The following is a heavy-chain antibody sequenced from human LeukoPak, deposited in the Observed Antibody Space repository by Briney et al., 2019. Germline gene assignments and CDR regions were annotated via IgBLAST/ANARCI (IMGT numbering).Heavy chain of an antibody. D-gene: IGHD1-26*01. CDR1: GYTFTSYG. CDR2: MNPNSGNT. V-gene: IGHV1-8*02. CDR3: ARRLSGSYYYYMDV. Sequence: ASVKVSCKASGYTFTSYGISWVRQAPGQGLEWMGWMNPNSGNTGYAQKFQGRVTMTRNTSISTAYMELSSLRSEDTAVYYCARRLSGSYYYYMDVWGKGTTVTISS. J-gene: IGHJ6*03.